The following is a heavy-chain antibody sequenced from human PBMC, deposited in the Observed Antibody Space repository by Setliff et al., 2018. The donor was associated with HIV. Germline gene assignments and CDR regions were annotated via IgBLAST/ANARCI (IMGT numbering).Heavy chain of an antibody. D-gene: IGHD2-2*02. CDR3: ARVFPPIRGAPFGTPPGAFDL. V-gene: IGHV4-4*07. J-gene: IGHJ3*01. Sequence: PSETLSLTCIVSGDSMNTYYWSWIRQPDGKGPEGIGRIHTSGSTIYNPSLRSRVTMSVDTSTNEFSLKLSSVTAADTAVYYCARVFPPIRGAPFGTPPGAFDLWGHGTMVTVSS. CDR2: IHTSGST. CDR1: GDSMNTYY.